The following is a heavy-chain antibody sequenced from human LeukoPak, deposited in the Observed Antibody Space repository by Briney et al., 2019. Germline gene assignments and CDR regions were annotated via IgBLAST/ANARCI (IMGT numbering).Heavy chain of an antibody. V-gene: IGHV3-7*01. D-gene: IGHD1-1*01. CDR1: GFTFSSYS. Sequence: GGSLRLSCAASGFTFSSYSMNWVRQAPGKGLEWVANIKQDGSDKNYVDSVKGRFTISKDNAKNLLSLEMNGLRAEDTAVYYCATYKNQLRTVYFDYWGQGTLVTVSS. J-gene: IGHJ4*02. CDR2: IKQDGSDK. CDR3: ATYKNQLRTVYFDY.